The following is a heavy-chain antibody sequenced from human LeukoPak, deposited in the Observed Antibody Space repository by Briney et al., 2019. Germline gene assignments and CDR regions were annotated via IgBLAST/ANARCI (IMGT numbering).Heavy chain of an antibody. CDR1: GFSLSTPRMG. Sequence: FSGFSLSTPRMGVGWIRQPPGKALEWLALIYWDDDKRYSPSLKSRLTITKDTSENQVVLTMTNMDPVDTATYYCAHFGLTILRYWGQGILVTVSS. CDR2: IYWDDDK. CDR3: AHFGLTILRY. D-gene: IGHD3-10*01. V-gene: IGHV2-5*02. J-gene: IGHJ4*02.